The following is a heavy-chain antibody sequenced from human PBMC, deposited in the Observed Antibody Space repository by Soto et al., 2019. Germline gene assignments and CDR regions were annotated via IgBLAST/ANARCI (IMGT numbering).Heavy chain of an antibody. V-gene: IGHV3-33*01. D-gene: IGHD3-10*01. Sequence: QVQLVESGGGVVQPGRSLRLSCAASGFTFSSYGMHWVRQAPGKGLEWVAVIWYDGSNKYYADSVKGRFTISRDNSKNTLYLQMNSLRAEDTAVYYCARDRMYYYGSGSYLGYWGQGTLVTVSS. J-gene: IGHJ4*02. CDR2: IWYDGSNK. CDR3: ARDRMYYYGSGSYLGY. CDR1: GFTFSSYG.